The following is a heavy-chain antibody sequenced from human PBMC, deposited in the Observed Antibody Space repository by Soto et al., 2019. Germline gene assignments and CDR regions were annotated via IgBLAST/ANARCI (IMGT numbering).Heavy chain of an antibody. V-gene: IGHV3-30-3*01. CDR2: ISFDGSTE. J-gene: IGHJ6*02. Sequence: QVQLVESGGGVVHPGRSLRLSCAASVFTFISYAMHWVRQAPGKGLEWVAVISFDGSTEYYADSVKGRFSISRDNSQNPVCLRMNSLRSEDTAVYYCARSRHGSGSYTHFYYGLDVWGQGTTVTVSS. D-gene: IGHD3-10*01. CDR1: VFTFISYA. CDR3: ARSRHGSGSYTHFYYGLDV.